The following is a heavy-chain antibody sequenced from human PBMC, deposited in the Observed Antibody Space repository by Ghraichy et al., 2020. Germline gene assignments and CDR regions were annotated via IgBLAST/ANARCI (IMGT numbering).Heavy chain of an antibody. Sequence: GGSLRLSCVGSGFTFGSYNMNWVRQSPGKDLEWVSYITSSSRSIFYADSVKGRFTISRDNAQNSLYLQMNSLRDEDTAVYYCARASTVVRFYYYDGMDVWGQGTTVTVSS. V-gene: IGHV3-48*02. J-gene: IGHJ6*02. CDR1: GFTFGSYN. CDR2: ITSSSRSI. D-gene: IGHD4-23*01. CDR3: ARASTVVRFYYYDGMDV.